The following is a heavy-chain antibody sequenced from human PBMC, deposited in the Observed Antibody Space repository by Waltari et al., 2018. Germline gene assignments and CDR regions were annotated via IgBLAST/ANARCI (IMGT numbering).Heavy chain of an antibody. Sequence: QVQLQQWGAGLLKPSETLSLTCAVYGGSFSGYYWSWIRQPPGKGLEWIGEINHSGSTNYNPSLKGRVTISVDTSKNQFSLKLSSVTAADTAVYYCARGRRGYGSGNYFDYWGQGTLVTVSS. V-gene: IGHV4-34*01. J-gene: IGHJ4*02. CDR1: GGSFSGYY. D-gene: IGHD3-10*01. CDR2: INHSGST. CDR3: ARGRRGYGSGNYFDY.